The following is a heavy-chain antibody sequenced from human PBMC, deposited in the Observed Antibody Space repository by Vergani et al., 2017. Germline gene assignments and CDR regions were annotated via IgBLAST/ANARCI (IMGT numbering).Heavy chain of an antibody. CDR2: ISSSGSTI. CDR3: ARVSGYSSSWAFDP. Sequence: QVQLVESGGGLVKPGGSLRLSCAASGFPFSDYYMSWIRPAPGKGLEWVSYISSSGSTIYYADSVKGRFTISRDNAKKSLYLQMNSLGAEDTAVYYCARVSGYSSSWAFDPWGQGTLVTVSS. J-gene: IGHJ5*02. D-gene: IGHD6-13*01. CDR1: GFPFSDYY. V-gene: IGHV3-11*01.